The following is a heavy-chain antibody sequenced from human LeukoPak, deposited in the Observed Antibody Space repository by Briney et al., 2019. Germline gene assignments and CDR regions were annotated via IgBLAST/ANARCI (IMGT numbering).Heavy chain of an antibody. CDR2: ISGSGGST. CDR1: GFTFSSYA. J-gene: IGHJ4*02. CDR3: AKEEQLLYWTYYDFWSGSYFDY. Sequence: SGGSLRLSCAASGFTFSSYAMSWVRQAPGKGLEWVSAISGSGGSTYYADSVKGRFTISRDNSKNTLYLQMNSLRAEDTAVYYCAKEEQLLYWTYYDFWSGSYFDYWGQGTLVTVSS. D-gene: IGHD3-3*01. V-gene: IGHV3-23*01.